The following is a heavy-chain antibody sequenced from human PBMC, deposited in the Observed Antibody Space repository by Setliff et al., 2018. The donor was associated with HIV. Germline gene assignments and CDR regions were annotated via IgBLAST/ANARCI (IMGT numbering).Heavy chain of an antibody. Sequence: SETLSLTCSVSGGSMSGYYWSWIRQPPGRGLEWIGYVSYSGDTNYNPSLKSRVTISIDTSKNQISLRVNSVTAADTALYSCARHGGGYSYGSFDFWSQGTLVTVSS. CDR3: ARHGGGYSYGSFDF. V-gene: IGHV4-59*08. CDR1: GGSMSGYY. CDR2: VSYSGDT. D-gene: IGHD5-18*01. J-gene: IGHJ4*02.